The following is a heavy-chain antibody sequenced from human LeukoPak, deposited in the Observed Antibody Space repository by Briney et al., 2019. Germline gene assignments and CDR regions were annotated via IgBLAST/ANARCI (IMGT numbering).Heavy chain of an antibody. Sequence: GGSLRLSCAASGFTFTTYWMGWVRQAPGKGLEWVANIKQDESEQYYVDSVKGRFTISRDNAKNSLSLQMNSLRAEDTAVYYCARPLMYYYGSETYFWFDPWGQGTLVTVSS. D-gene: IGHD3-10*01. CDR3: ARPLMYYYGSETYFWFDP. J-gene: IGHJ5*02. CDR1: GFTFTTYW. V-gene: IGHV3-7*01. CDR2: IKQDESEQ.